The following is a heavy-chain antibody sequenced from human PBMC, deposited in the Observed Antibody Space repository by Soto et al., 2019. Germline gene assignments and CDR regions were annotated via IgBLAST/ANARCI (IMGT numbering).Heavy chain of an antibody. J-gene: IGHJ4*02. CDR3: ARREIQGPIDY. D-gene: IGHD1-26*01. CDR1: GYSISSSNW. CDR2: IYYSGTT. Sequence: QVQLQESGPGLVKPSDTLSLTCAVSGYSISSSNWWGWIRQPPGKGLEWIGYIYYSGTTYYNPSLKGRFTVSVDTSKNQFSLKLTSVTAVDTAVYYWARREIQGPIDYWGQGTLVTVSS. V-gene: IGHV4-28*01.